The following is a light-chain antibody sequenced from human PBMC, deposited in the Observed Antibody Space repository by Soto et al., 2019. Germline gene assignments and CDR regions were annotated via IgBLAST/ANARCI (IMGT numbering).Light chain of an antibody. CDR3: CSYAGSLDV. V-gene: IGLV2-11*01. Sequence: QSALTQPRSVSGSPGQSVTISCTGTSSDVGGYNYVSWYQQHPGKAPKLMIYDVSKRPSGVPDRFSGSKSGTTASLTISGLQAEDEADYYCCSYAGSLDVFGTGTKLTVL. J-gene: IGLJ1*01. CDR1: SSDVGGYNY. CDR2: DVS.